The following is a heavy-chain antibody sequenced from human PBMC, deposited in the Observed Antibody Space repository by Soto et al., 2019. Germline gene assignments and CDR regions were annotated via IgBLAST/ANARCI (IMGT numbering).Heavy chain of an antibody. CDR1: GFTFSSYW. J-gene: IGHJ4*02. CDR2: IKEDGSEK. Sequence: EVQLVESGGGLVQPGGSLRLSCAASGFTFSSYWMSWVRQAPGKGLEWVANIKEDGSEKYYVDSVKGRLTISRDNDKNSLYLQMNSVRAEDTAVYYCAREVAVGEDNWGQGTLVTVSS. V-gene: IGHV3-7*01. CDR3: AREVAVGEDN. D-gene: IGHD1-26*01.